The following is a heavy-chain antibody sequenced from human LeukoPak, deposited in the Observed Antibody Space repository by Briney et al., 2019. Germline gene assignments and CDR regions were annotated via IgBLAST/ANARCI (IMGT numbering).Heavy chain of an antibody. CDR3: AKDGSAQVAGTLFDY. CDR2: ISGSGGST. Sequence: GGSLRLSCAASGFTFSSYEMNWVRQAPGKGLEWVSTISGSGGSTYYADSVKGRFTISRDNSKNTLYLQMNSLRAEDTAVYYCAKDGSAQVAGTLFDYWGQGTLVTVSS. J-gene: IGHJ4*02. D-gene: IGHD6-19*01. V-gene: IGHV3-23*01. CDR1: GFTFSSYE.